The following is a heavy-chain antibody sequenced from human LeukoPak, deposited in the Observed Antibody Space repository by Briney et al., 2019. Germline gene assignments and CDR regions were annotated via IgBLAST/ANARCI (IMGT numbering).Heavy chain of an antibody. CDR2: ISPSGGST. Sequence: ASVKVSCTASGYMFTGYYMHWVRQGPGQGLEWVGIISPSGGSTNYAQRFQGRVTMTRDTSKSTVYMELSSLRSDDTAVFYCARGFCSGGSCPQDAFDIWGQGTMVTVSS. J-gene: IGHJ3*02. V-gene: IGHV1-46*01. D-gene: IGHD2-15*01. CDR1: GYMFTGYY. CDR3: ARGFCSGGSCPQDAFDI.